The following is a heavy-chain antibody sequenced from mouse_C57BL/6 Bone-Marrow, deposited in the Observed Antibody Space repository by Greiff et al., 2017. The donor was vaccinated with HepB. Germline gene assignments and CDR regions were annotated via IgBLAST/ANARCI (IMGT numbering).Heavy chain of an antibody. CDR1: GYTFTSYG. V-gene: IGHV1-81*01. CDR3: ARFDYDEGAWFAY. Sequence: VQLQQSGAELARPGASVKLSCKASGYTFTSYGISWVKQRTGQGLEWIGEIYPRSGNTYYNEKLKGKATLTADKSSSTAYMELRSLTSEDFAVYFCARFDYDEGAWFAYWGQGTLVTVSA. CDR2: IYPRSGNT. J-gene: IGHJ3*01. D-gene: IGHD2-4*01.